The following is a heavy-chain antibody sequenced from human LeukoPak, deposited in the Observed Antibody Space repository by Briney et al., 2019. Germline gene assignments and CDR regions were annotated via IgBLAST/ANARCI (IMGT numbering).Heavy chain of an antibody. Sequence: PGGSLRLSCAASGFTFDDYGMSWVRQAPGKGLEWVSGINWNGGSTGYADSVKGRFTISRDNAKNSLYLQMNSLRAEDTALYYCASYRTYYYDSSGYPNYFDYWGQGTLVTVSS. V-gene: IGHV3-20*04. CDR3: ASYRTYYYDSSGYPNYFDY. D-gene: IGHD3-22*01. CDR2: INWNGGST. CDR1: GFTFDDYG. J-gene: IGHJ4*02.